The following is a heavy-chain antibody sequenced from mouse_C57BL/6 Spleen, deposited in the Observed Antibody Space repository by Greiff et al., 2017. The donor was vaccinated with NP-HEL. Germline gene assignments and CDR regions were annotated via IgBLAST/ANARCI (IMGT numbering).Heavy chain of an antibody. CDR2: IDPSDSYT. Sequence: QVQLQQPGAELVMPGASVKLSCTASGYTFTSYWMHWVKQRPGQGLEWIGEIDPSDSYTNYNQKFKGKSTLTVDKSSSTAYMQLSSLTSEDSAVYYCARLELGRGFAYWGQGTLVTVSA. V-gene: IGHV1-69*01. D-gene: IGHD4-1*01. CDR1: GYTFTSYW. J-gene: IGHJ3*01. CDR3: ARLELGRGFAY.